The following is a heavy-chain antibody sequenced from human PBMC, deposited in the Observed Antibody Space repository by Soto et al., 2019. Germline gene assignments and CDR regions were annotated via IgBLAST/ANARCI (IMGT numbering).Heavy chain of an antibody. CDR3: ASSSSGWLADY. J-gene: IGHJ4*02. CDR1: GCTFSSYA. D-gene: IGHD6-19*01. V-gene: IGHV1-69*01. Sequence: QVQLVQSGAEVKTPGSSVKVSCKASGCTFSSYAISWVRQAPGQGLEWMGGIIPIFGTANYAQKFQGRVTITADESTSTDYMELSSLRSEDTAVYYCASSSSGWLADYWGQGTLVTVSS. CDR2: IIPIFGTA.